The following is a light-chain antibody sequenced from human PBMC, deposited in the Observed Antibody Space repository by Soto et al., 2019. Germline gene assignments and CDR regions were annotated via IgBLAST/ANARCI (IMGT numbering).Light chain of an antibody. Sequence: DIQLTQSPSFLSASVGGRVTITCRASQAISSHLAWYQQKPGKAPNLLIYGASTLQSGVPSRFSGSGSGTQFTLTISSLQPEDFATYYCQQVNSFPLSFGGGTKVDIK. CDR1: QAISSH. V-gene: IGKV1-9*01. CDR2: GAS. CDR3: QQVNSFPLS. J-gene: IGKJ4*01.